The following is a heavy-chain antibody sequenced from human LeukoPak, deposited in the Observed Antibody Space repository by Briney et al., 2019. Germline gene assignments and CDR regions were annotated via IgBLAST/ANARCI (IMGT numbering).Heavy chain of an antibody. J-gene: IGHJ4*02. CDR3: AKSSQYSSGSGSFDY. D-gene: IGHD6-19*01. Sequence: PGGSLRLSCAASGFTFDDYAMHWVRQAPGKGLEWVPGISWNSGSIGYADSVKGRFNISRDNAKNSLYLQMNSLRAEDMALYYCAKSSQYSSGSGSFDYWGQGTLVTVSS. CDR1: GFTFDDYA. CDR2: ISWNSGSI. V-gene: IGHV3-9*03.